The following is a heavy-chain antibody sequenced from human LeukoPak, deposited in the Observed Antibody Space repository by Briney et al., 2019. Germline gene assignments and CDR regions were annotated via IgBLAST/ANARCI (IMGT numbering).Heavy chain of an antibody. D-gene: IGHD2-2*01. CDR3: ARDSRVVPAAGHYFDS. CDR1: GYTFSSYH. CDR2: INPSSGST. V-gene: IGHV1-46*01. Sequence: GASVKVSFKASGYTFSSYHMHWVRQAPGQGLEWMGIINPSSGSTSYAQKFQGRVTMTRDTSTSIVYMELSSLRSEDTAVYYCARDSRVVPAAGHYFDSWGQGILVTVSS. J-gene: IGHJ4*02.